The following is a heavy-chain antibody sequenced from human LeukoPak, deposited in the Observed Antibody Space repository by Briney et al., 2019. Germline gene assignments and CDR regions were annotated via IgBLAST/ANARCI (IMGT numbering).Heavy chain of an antibody. CDR3: AKVWDTYYYDSSGSFDY. J-gene: IGHJ4*02. CDR2: ISSSGGST. V-gene: IGHV3-23*01. D-gene: IGHD3-22*01. Sequence: GGSLRLSCAASGFTFSSYAMSWVRQAPGKGLEWVSAISSSGGSTYYADSVKGRFTISRDNSKNTLYLQMNSLRAEDAAVYYCAKVWDTYYYDSSGSFDYWGQGTLVTVSS. CDR1: GFTFSSYA.